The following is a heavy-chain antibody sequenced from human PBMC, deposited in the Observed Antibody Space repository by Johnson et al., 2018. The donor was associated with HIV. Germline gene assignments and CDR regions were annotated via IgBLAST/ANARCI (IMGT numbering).Heavy chain of an antibody. CDR1: GFTFDDYG. CDR3: ARLAFDI. Sequence: QVQLVESGGGLVKPGGSLRLSCAASGFTFDDYGMSWVRQAPGKGLEWVAVILYDGNNQYYADSVKGRFTISRDNSKNTLYLQMNSLRTEDTAVYYCARLAFDIWGQGTMVTVSS. J-gene: IGHJ3*02. CDR2: ILYDGNNQ. V-gene: IGHV3-30*03.